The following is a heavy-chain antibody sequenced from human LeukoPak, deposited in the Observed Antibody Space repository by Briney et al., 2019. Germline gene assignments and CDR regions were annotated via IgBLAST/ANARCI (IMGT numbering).Heavy chain of an antibody. D-gene: IGHD2-21*01. CDR2: INHSGST. CDR1: GGSFSGYY. CDR3: ARASVIAIPFSY. V-gene: IGHV4-34*01. J-gene: IGHJ4*02. Sequence: SETLSLTCAVYGGSFSGYYWSWIRQPPGKGLEWIGEINHSGSTNYNASLKSRVTISVDTSKNQFSLKLSSVTAADTAVYYCARASVIAIPFSYWGQGTLVTVSS.